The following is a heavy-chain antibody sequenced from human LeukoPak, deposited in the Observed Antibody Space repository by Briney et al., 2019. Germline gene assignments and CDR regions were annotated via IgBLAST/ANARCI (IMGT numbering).Heavy chain of an antibody. CDR1: GFTFSNYA. Sequence: PGRSLRLSCAASGFTFSNYAMHWVRQAPGKGLEWVAVISYDGSNKDYADSVKGRFTISRDNSKNTLYLQMNSLRAEDTAVYYCARDPFSRGVLMVYADYWGQGTLVTVSS. CDR3: ARDPFSRGVLMVYADY. V-gene: IGHV3-30-3*01. J-gene: IGHJ4*02. CDR2: ISYDGSNK. D-gene: IGHD2-8*01.